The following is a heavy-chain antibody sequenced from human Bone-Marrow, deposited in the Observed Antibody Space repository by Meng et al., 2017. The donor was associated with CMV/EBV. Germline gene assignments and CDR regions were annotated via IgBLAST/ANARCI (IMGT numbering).Heavy chain of an antibody. Sequence: SETLSLTCTVSGGSISSSSYYWGWLRQPPGKGLEWIGSIYYSGSTYYNPALKSRVTISVDTSKNQFSLKLSSVTAADTAVYYCAGGGSSWYYFDYWGQGTLVTVSS. J-gene: IGHJ4*02. CDR2: IYYSGST. D-gene: IGHD6-13*01. CDR1: GGSISSSSYY. CDR3: AGGGSSWYYFDY. V-gene: IGHV4-39*07.